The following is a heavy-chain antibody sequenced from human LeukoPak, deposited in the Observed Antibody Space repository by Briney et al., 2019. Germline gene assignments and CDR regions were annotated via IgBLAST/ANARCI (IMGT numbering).Heavy chain of an antibody. D-gene: IGHD6-19*01. V-gene: IGHV3-21*01. CDR3: AREHSSGWYAVEDGYFDY. CDR2: ISSSSSYI. CDR1: GFTFSSYS. Sequence: GGSLRLSCAAPGFTFSSYSMNWVRQAPGKGLEWVSSISSSSSYIYYADSVKGRFTISRDNAKNSLYLQMNSLRAEDTAVYYCAREHSSGWYAVEDGYFDYWGQGTLVTVSS. J-gene: IGHJ4*02.